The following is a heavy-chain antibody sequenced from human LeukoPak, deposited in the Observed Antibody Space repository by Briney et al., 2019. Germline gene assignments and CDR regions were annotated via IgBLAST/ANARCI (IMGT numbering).Heavy chain of an antibody. J-gene: IGHJ4*02. V-gene: IGHV1-24*01. CDR2: FDPEDGET. CDR1: GYTLTELS. D-gene: IGHD3-22*01. Sequence: GASVKVSCKVSGYTLTELSMHWVRQAPGKGLEWMGGFDPEDGETIYAQKFQGRATMTEDTSTDTAYMELSSLRSEDTAVYYCATLSYYDSSGYYYLDYWGQGTLVTVSS. CDR3: ATLSYYDSSGYYYLDY.